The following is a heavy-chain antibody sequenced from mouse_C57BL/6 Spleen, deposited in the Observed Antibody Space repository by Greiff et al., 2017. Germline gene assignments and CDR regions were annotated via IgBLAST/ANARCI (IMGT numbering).Heavy chain of an antibody. CDR1: GYTFTSYG. V-gene: IGHV1-81*01. J-gene: IGHJ1*03. CDR2: IYPRSGNT. CDR3: ARSKAYYSNYGYFDV. D-gene: IGHD2-5*01. Sequence: QVQLQQSGAELARPGASVKLSCKASGYTFTSYGISWVKQRPGQGLEWIGEIYPRSGNTYYNEKFKGKATLTADKSSSTAYMELRSLTSEDSAVYFCARSKAYYSNYGYFDVWGTGTTVTVSS.